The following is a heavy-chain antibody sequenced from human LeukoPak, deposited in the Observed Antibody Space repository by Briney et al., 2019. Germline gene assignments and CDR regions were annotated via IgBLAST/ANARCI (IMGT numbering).Heavy chain of an antibody. CDR1: GFTFRSYW. Sequence: PGGSLRLSCAVSGFTFRSYWMTWVRQAPGKGLEWVANIKQDGSEKYYVDSVKGLFTISRDNAKNSLYLQMNSLRAEDTAVYYCARVKAAAFDYWGQGTLVTVSS. D-gene: IGHD6-13*01. CDR2: IKQDGSEK. CDR3: ARVKAAAFDY. V-gene: IGHV3-7*01. J-gene: IGHJ4*02.